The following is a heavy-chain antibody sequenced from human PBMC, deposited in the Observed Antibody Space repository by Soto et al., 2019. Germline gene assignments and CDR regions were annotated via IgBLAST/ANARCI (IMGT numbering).Heavy chain of an antibody. D-gene: IGHD1-26*01. CDR3: ARSRYTGTYSGRFLDY. CDR2: VYYSGRT. CDR1: GASVSSDTHY. V-gene: IGHV4-39*07. Sequence: PSETLSLTCTVSGASVSSDTHYWAWVRQPLGKGLEWIGCVYYSGRTYYNPSLKSRVSISIDTSKNQFSVKLTSMTAEDTAMYFCARSRYTGTYSGRFLDYWGQGSLVTVSS. J-gene: IGHJ4*02.